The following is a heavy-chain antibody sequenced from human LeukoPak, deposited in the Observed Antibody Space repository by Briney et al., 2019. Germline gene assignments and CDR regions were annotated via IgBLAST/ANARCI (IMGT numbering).Heavy chain of an antibody. CDR3: ASLVVVIKGDAFDI. J-gene: IGHJ3*02. Sequence: ASVEVSCKASGYTFTSYGISWVRQAPGQGLEWMGWISAYNGNTNYAQKLQGRVTMTTDTSTSTAYMELRSLRSDDTAVYYCASLVVVIKGDAFDIWGQGTMVTVSS. CDR2: ISAYNGNT. V-gene: IGHV1-18*01. D-gene: IGHD3-22*01. CDR1: GYTFTSYG.